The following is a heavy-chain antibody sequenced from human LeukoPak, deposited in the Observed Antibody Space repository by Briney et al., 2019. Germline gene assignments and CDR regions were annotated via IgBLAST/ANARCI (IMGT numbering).Heavy chain of an antibody. CDR2: IKSKTDGGTT. Sequence: GGSLRLSCAASGFTFSNAWMSWVRHAPGKGLEWVGRIKSKTDGGTTEYAASVKGRFTISRDDSKSIAYLQMNSLKTEDTAVYYCARGLVVFDYWGQGTLVTVSS. CDR3: ARGLVVFDY. D-gene: IGHD2-2*01. J-gene: IGHJ4*02. CDR1: GFTFSNAW. V-gene: IGHV3-15*01.